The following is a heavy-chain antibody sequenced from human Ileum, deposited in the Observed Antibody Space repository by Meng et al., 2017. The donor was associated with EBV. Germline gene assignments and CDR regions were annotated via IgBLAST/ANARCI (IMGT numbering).Heavy chain of an antibody. J-gene: IGHJ4*02. CDR2: IYYSGST. V-gene: IGHV4-28*01. CDR3: ARNVPGTSAYYD. D-gene: IGHD3-22*01. Sequence: QVQLQESGPGLVKPSDTLSLPCALYGYPISSTNWWGWIRQPPGKGLEWIGYIYYSGSTSYNPSLKSRVTMSVDTSKNQFSLNLNSVTAVDTAVYYCARNVPGTSAYYDWGQGTLVTVSS. CDR1: GYPISSTNW.